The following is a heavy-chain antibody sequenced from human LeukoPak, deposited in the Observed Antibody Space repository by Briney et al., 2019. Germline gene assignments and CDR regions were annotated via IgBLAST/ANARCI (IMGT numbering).Heavy chain of an antibody. V-gene: IGHV1-46*03. J-gene: IGHJ5*02. D-gene: IGHD6-6*01. CDR2: INPMVGTT. CDR1: GYTFTSYY. CDR3: ARDRNLEYSSSSGRFDP. Sequence: ASVKVSCKASGYTFTSYYMHWVRQAPGQGLEWMGIINPMVGTTNYAQKFKGRVTMTRDTSTSTVYMELSSLRPEDTAVYFCARDRNLEYSSSSGRFDPWGQGTLVTVSS.